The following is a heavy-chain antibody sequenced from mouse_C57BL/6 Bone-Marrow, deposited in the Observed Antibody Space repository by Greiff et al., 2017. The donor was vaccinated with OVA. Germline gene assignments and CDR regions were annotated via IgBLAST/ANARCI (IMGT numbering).Heavy chain of an antibody. CDR2: ISGGGGNT. CDR3: ARLDYGSMVFDY. D-gene: IGHD1-1*01. CDR1: GFTFSSYT. Sequence: EVKLVESGGGLVKPGGSLKLSCAASGFTFSSYTMSWVRQTPEKRLEWVATISGGGGNTYYPDSVKGRFTISRDNAKNTLYRQMSSLRSEDTALYYCARLDYGSMVFDYWGQGTTLTVSS. J-gene: IGHJ2*01. V-gene: IGHV5-9*01.